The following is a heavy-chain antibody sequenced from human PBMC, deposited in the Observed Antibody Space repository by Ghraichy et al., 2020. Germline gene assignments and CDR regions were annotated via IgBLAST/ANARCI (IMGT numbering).Heavy chain of an antibody. V-gene: IGHV1-24*01. Sequence: ASVKVSCKFSGYTFTELFLYWVRQAPGKGLEWMGGFDPEDVETNYAQKFHGRVTMNEDTSTDTAYMELSRLRSEDTAVYFCAADPRLAWTWFSYYGMDVWGQGTTVTVSS. CDR3: AADPRLAWTWFSYYGMDV. CDR1: GYTFTELF. CDR2: FDPEDVET. D-gene: IGHD3-16*01. J-gene: IGHJ6*02.